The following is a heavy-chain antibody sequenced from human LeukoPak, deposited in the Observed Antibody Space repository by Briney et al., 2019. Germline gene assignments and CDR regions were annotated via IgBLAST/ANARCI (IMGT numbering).Heavy chain of an antibody. CDR2: IYYSGST. D-gene: IGHD3-10*01. Sequence: SETLSLTCTVSGGSISTYYWSWIRQPPGKGLEWIGYIYYSGSTNYNPSLKSRVTISVDTSKNQFSLKLSSVTAADTAGYYCARGSKYYGSGTWGQGTLVTVSS. CDR1: GGSISTYY. J-gene: IGHJ5*02. CDR3: ARGSKYYGSGT. V-gene: IGHV4-59*01.